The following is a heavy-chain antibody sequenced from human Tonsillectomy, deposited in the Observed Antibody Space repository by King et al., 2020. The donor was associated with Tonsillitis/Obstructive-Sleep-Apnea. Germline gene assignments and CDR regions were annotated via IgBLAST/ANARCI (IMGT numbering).Heavy chain of an antibody. Sequence: QLQESGPGLVKPSETLSLTCTVSGGSIISISDSWGWIRQPPGKGLEWIGTMYYGGNTYYNPSLKSRVTISVDTSKNQFSLNVRSVTAADTALYYCARGDNYYSMDVWGKGTTVTVSS. CDR1: GGSIISISDS. J-gene: IGHJ6*04. V-gene: IGHV4-39*01. D-gene: IGHD3-10*01. CDR3: ARGDNYYSMDV. CDR2: MYYGGNT.